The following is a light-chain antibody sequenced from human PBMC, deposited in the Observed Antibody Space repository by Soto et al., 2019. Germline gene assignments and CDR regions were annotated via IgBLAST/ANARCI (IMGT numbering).Light chain of an antibody. CDR3: QQYNDWPRT. V-gene: IGKV3-15*01. CDR1: QSVGTY. Sequence: EIVMTQSPATLSVSPGERATLSCRASQSVGTYLAWYQQKPGQAPRLLIYGASTRAAGISPRFSGGGSGTEFTLTISSLQSEDFAVYYCQQYNDWPRTSGQGTKVGIK. J-gene: IGKJ1*01. CDR2: GAS.